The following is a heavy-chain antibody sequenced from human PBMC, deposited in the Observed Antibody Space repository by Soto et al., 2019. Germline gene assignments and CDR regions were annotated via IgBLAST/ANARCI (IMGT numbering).Heavy chain of an antibody. CDR2: IYHSGST. Sequence: QVQLQESGPGLVKPSGTLSLTCAVSGGSISSSNWWSWVRQPPGKGLEWIGEIYHSGSTNYNPSLKSRVSISVDKSKNQFSLKLSAVTAADTAVYYCATQTRGPTVTTSEYFQHWGQGTLVTVSS. CDR3: ATQTRGPTVTTSEYFQH. CDR1: GGSISSSNW. D-gene: IGHD4-17*01. V-gene: IGHV4-4*02. J-gene: IGHJ1*01.